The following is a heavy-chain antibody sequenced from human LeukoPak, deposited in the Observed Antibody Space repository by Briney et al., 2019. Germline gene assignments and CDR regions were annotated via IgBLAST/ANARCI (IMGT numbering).Heavy chain of an antibody. Sequence: SETLSLTCTVSGGSISSTTYYWGWIRQPPGKGLEWIGTIYYSGTTYYNPSLKSRVTISVGTSKNQFSLELSSMTAADTAMYYCARGPTLKYFHHWGQGTLVSVSS. CDR3: ARGPTLKYFHH. J-gene: IGHJ1*01. CDR1: GGSISSTTYY. CDR2: IYYSGTT. V-gene: IGHV4-39*02.